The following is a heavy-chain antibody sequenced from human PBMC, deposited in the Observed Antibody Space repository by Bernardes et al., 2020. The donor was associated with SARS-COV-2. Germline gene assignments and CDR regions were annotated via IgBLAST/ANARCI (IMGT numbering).Heavy chain of an antibody. J-gene: IGHJ4*02. CDR2: IYPGGNT. V-gene: IGHV3-66*01. D-gene: IGHD6-13*01. CDR3: VRDYPDPAD. Sequence: GGSLRLSCSASGFTVSTNYMSWVRQAPGKGPECVSGIYPGGNTYSADSVKGRFSISRDNSKNTMFLQMNGLTTEDTAVYFCVRDYPDPADWSQGTLITVS. CDR1: GFTVSTNY.